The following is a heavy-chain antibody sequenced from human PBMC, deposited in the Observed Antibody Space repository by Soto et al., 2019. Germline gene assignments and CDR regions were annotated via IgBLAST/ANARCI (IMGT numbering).Heavy chain of an antibody. D-gene: IGHD3-22*01. Sequence: SETLSLTCTVSGGSVSSGSYYWSWIRQPPGKGLEWIGYIYYSGSTNYNPSLKCRVTISVDTSKNQFSLKLSSVTAADTAVYYCARGLISDYYLYGAFDIWGQGTMVT. CDR2: IYYSGST. V-gene: IGHV4-61*01. CDR1: GGSVSSGSYY. J-gene: IGHJ3*02. CDR3: ARGLISDYYLYGAFDI.